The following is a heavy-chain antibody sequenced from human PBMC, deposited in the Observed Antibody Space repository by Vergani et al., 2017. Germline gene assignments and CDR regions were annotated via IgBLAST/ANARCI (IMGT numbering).Heavy chain of an antibody. D-gene: IGHD2-2*01. Sequence: QVQLQESGPGLVKPSQTLSLTCTVSGSSISSGVYYWSWIRQHPGKGLEWIGYIYYSGSTYYNPSLKSRVTISVDTSKNQFSLKLSSVTAADTAVYYCARGDCSSTSCYLFDPWGQGTLVTVSS. J-gene: IGHJ5*02. CDR1: GSSISSGVYY. CDR2: IYYSGST. V-gene: IGHV4-31*03. CDR3: ARGDCSSTSCYLFDP.